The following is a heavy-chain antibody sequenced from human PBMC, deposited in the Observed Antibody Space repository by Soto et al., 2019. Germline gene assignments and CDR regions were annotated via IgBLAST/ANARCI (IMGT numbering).Heavy chain of an antibody. CDR1: GFTFSDYY. V-gene: IGHV3-9*01. CDR2: LSWNSGST. J-gene: IGHJ4*02. Sequence: PGGSLRLSCAASGFTFSDYYMHWVRQAPGKGLEWVSGLSWNSGSTGSADSVKGRFTISRDNSKNTLYLQMNSLRAEDTAVYYCARDYSYACDCWGQGTLVTVSS. CDR3: ARDYSYACDC. D-gene: IGHD3-16*01.